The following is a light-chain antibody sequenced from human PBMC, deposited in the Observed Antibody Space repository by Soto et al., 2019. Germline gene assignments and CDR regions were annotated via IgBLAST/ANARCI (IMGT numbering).Light chain of an antibody. CDR2: AVN. J-gene: IGLJ2*01. CDR1: RSDVGGNDL. Sequence: QSVLTQPPSASGSPGQSVTISCTGSRSDVGGNDLVSWYQQHPGKAPQLIISAVNKRPSGVPDRFSGSKSGNTASLTVSGLQAEDEADYYCRSYAGRNTLIFGGGTKLTVL. CDR3: RSYAGRNTLI. V-gene: IGLV2-8*01.